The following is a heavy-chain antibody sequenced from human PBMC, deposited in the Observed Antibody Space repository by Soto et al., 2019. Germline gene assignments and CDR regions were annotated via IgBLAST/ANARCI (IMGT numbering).Heavy chain of an antibody. D-gene: IGHD3-22*01. CDR2: IYYSGST. Sequence: SETLSLTCTVSGGSISSGGYYWSWIRQHPGKGLEWIGYIYYSGSTYYNPSLKSRVTISVDTSKNQFSLKLSSVTAADTAVYYCARGSRYDSSGYYSGYNWFDPWGQGTLVTDSS. J-gene: IGHJ5*02. CDR1: GGSISSGGYY. CDR3: ARGSRYDSSGYYSGYNWFDP. V-gene: IGHV4-31*03.